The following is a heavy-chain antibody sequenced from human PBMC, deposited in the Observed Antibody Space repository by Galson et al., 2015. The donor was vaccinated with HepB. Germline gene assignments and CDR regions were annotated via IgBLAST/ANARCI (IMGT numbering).Heavy chain of an antibody. CDR1: GYSFTSYW. V-gene: IGHV5-51*01. D-gene: IGHD3-22*01. J-gene: IGHJ3*02. CDR3: ARAPRITMIADAFDI. CDR2: IYPGDSDT. Sequence: QSGAEVKKPGESLKISCKGSGYSFTSYWIGWVRQMPGKGLEWMGIIYPGDSDTRYSPSFQGQVTISADKSISTAYLQWSSLKASDTAMYYCARAPRITMIADAFDIWGQGTMVTVSS.